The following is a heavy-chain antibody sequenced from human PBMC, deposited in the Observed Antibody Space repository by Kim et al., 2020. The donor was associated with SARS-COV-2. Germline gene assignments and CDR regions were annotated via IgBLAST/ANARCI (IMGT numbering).Heavy chain of an antibody. V-gene: IGHV4-34*01. D-gene: IGHD3-3*01. J-gene: IGHJ3*02. CDR3: ASGPYYDFWSGSDAFDI. Sequence: SETLSLTCAVYGGSFSGYYWSWIRQPPGKGLEWIGEINHSGSTNYNPSLKSRVTISVDTSKNQFSLKLSSVTAADTAVYYCASGPYYDFWSGSDAFDIWGQGTMVTVSS. CDR2: INHSGST. CDR1: GGSFSGYY.